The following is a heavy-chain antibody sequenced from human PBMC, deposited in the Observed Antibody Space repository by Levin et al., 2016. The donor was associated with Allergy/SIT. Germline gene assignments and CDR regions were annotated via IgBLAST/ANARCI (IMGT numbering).Heavy chain of an antibody. J-gene: IGHJ4*02. CDR1: GFTFSMYA. CDR2: ITGSGGSI. D-gene: IGHD6-19*01. Sequence: ESLKISCAVSGFTFSMYAMSWVRQAPGKGLEWVSLITGSGGSIYYADSVKGRFTISRDNSKNTLYLQMNSLRAEDTAVYYCVTTGFSSVTTYFDSWGQGTLVTVSS. V-gene: IGHV3-23*01. CDR3: VTTGFSSVTTYFDS.